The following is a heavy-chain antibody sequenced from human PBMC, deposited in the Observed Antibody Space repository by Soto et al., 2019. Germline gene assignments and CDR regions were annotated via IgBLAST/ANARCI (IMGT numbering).Heavy chain of an antibody. V-gene: IGHV1-69*06. CDR1: GGTFSSYA. Sequence: QVQLVPSGAEVKKPGSSVKVSCKASGGTFSSYAISWVRQAPGQGLEWMGGIIPIFGTANYAQKFQGRVTITADKSTSTAYMELSSLRSEDTAVYYCAGVWDCSSTSCLGFDPWGQGTLVTVSS. CDR3: AGVWDCSSTSCLGFDP. J-gene: IGHJ5*02. D-gene: IGHD2-2*01. CDR2: IIPIFGTA.